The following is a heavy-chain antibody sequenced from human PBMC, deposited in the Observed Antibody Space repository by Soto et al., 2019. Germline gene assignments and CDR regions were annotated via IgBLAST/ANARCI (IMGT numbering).Heavy chain of an antibody. D-gene: IGHD2-2*01. CDR1: AGSLSSYY. J-gene: IGHJ4*02. CDR2: IYYSGST. Sequence: QVQLQESGPGLVKPSETLSLTCTVSAGSLSSYYWKWIRQPPGKGLEWIGYIYYSGSTNYNPSLKSRVTISVDTSKNQFSLRLSSVTAADTAVYYCARSGGYGVLLPAGTHWGQGTLVTVSS. V-gene: IGHV4-59*01. CDR3: ARSGGYGVLLPAGTH.